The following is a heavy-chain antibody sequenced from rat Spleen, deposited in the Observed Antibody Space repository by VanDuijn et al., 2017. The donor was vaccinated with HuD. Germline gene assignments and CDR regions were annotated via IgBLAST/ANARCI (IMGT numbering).Heavy chain of an antibody. CDR1: EFSLTRHD. V-gene: IGHV2-1*01. D-gene: IGHD1-12*02. Sequence: QVQLKESGPGLVQPSQTLSLTCTVSEFSLTRHDVHWVRQPPGKGLEWMGGIWGDGSTDYNSDLKSRLSISRDTSKSQVFLKMNSLQTEDTAIYFCTRSDSSYNYYYDGSYYPFAYWGQGTLVTVSS. CDR3: TRSDSSYNYYYDGSYYPFAY. J-gene: IGHJ3*01. CDR2: IWGDGST.